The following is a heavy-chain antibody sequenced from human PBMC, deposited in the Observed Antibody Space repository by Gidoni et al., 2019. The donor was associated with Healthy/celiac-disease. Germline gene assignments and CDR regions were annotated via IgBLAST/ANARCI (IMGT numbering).Heavy chain of an antibody. D-gene: IGHD3-22*01. J-gene: IGHJ3*02. Sequence: QLQLQESGPGLVKPSETLSLTCTVSGCSISSSSYYWGWIRQPPGKGLEWIGSIYYSGSTYYNPSLKSRVTISVDTSKNQFSLKLSSVTAADTAVYYCARHSSGYYYFDAFDIWGQGTMVTVSS. CDR2: IYYSGST. CDR1: GCSISSSSYY. CDR3: ARHSSGYYYFDAFDI. V-gene: IGHV4-39*01.